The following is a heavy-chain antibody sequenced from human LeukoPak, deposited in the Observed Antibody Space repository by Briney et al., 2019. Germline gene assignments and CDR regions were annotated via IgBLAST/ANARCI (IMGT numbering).Heavy chain of an antibody. Sequence: ASVTVSCKASGGTFGSYAISWVRQAPGQGLEWMGGIIPIFGTANYAQKFQGRVTITTDESTSTAYMELSSLRSEDTAVYYCARADLGIAAAGTGYYYMDVWGKGTTVTVSS. CDR1: GGTFGSYA. J-gene: IGHJ6*03. V-gene: IGHV1-69*05. CDR3: ARADLGIAAAGTGYYYMDV. CDR2: IIPIFGTA. D-gene: IGHD6-13*01.